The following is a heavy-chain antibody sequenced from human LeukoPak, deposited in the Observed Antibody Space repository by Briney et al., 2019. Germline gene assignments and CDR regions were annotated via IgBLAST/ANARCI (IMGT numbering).Heavy chain of an antibody. CDR1: GGSISSGSYY. CDR3: ARMAPRITMIVNAFDI. J-gene: IGHJ3*02. V-gene: IGHV4-61*02. D-gene: IGHD3-22*01. Sequence: PSETLSLTCTVSGGSISSGSYYWSWIRQPAGKGLEWIGRIYTSGSTNYNPSLKSRVTISVDTSKNQFSLKLSSVTAADTAVYYCARMAPRITMIVNAFDIWGQGTMVTVSS. CDR2: IYTSGST.